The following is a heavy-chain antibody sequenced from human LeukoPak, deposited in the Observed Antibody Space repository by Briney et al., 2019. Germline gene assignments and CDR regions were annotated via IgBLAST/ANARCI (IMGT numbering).Heavy chain of an antibody. J-gene: IGHJ4*02. D-gene: IGHD1-26*01. CDR3: ARGGVDYFDY. V-gene: IGHV4-59*01. CDR2: IYYSGST. CDR1: GGSFSSYY. Sequence: SETLSLTCTVSGGSFSSYYWSWVRQPPGKGLEGIGYIYYSGSTNYNTSLTSRVTISVDTSKHQFSLKLSSVTAADTAVYYCARGGVDYFDYWGQGTLVTVSS.